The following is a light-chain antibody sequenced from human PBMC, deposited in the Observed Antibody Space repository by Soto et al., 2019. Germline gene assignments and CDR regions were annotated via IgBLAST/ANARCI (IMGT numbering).Light chain of an antibody. CDR2: DVS. V-gene: IGLV2-14*03. CDR1: SSDVGAYNY. CDR3: SSYTSTKTLL. J-gene: IGLJ7*01. Sequence: QSALTQPASVSGSPGQSIAISCTGTSSDVGAYNYVSWYQQHPGKAPKLMIHDVSNRPSGISDRFSGSKSGNTASLTISGRQAEDEADYYCSSYTSTKTLLFGGGTQLTVL.